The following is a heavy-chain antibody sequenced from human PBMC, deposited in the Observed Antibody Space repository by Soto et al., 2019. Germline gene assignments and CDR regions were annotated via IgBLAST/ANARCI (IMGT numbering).Heavy chain of an antibody. CDR1: GGSFRGYF. J-gene: IGHJ4*02. V-gene: IGHV4-34*01. CDR2: INDSGNT. D-gene: IGHD3-16*01. Sequence: SETLSLTCAVSGGSFRGYFCSWIRQSPAKGLEWIGEINDSGNTYYNPSFKSRLTISVDTSTSQISLRLTSVTAADSAVYYCQGGDFWGQGSRVTVSS. CDR3: QGGDF.